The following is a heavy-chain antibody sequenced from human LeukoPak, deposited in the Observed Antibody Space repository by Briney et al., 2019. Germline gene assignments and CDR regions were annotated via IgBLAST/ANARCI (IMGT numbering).Heavy chain of an antibody. V-gene: IGHV4-61*02. CDR1: GGSISSGSYY. J-gene: IGHJ6*03. D-gene: IGHD3-3*01. Sequence: SQTLSLTCTASGGSISSGSYYWSWIRQHAGKGLEWIGLIYTSGSTNYNPSLKSRITISVDTSKTQFSLKLSSVTAADTAVYYCARERNSDYWSGYYYCYYIDVWGKGTTVTVSS. CDR2: IYTSGST. CDR3: ARERNSDYWSGYYYCYYIDV.